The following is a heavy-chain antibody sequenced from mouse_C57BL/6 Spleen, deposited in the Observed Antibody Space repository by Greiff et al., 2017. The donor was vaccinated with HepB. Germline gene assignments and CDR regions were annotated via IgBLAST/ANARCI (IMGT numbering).Heavy chain of an antibody. CDR3: ATTDGYLAWFAY. J-gene: IGHJ3*01. Sequence: QVQLQQPGAELVKPGASVKLSCKASGYTFTSYWMQWVKQRPGQGLEWIGEIDPSDSYTNYNQKFKGKATLTVDTSSSTAYMQLSSLTSEDSAVYYCATTDGYLAWFAYWGQGTLVTVSA. CDR1: GYTFTSYW. CDR2: IDPSDSYT. D-gene: IGHD2-3*01. V-gene: IGHV1-50*01.